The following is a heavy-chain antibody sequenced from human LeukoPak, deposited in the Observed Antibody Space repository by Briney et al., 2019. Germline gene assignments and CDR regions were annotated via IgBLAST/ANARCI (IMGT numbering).Heavy chain of an antibody. D-gene: IGHD6-13*01. CDR2: IYPGVSDA. CDR3: ARHESPSSSLDY. V-gene: IGHV5-51*01. J-gene: IGHJ4*02. CDR1: GYSFTSYW. Sequence: GESLKISCKGSGYSFTSYWIGWVRQMPGKGLEWMGIIYPGVSDARYSPSFQGQVTISVDKSINSAYLQWSSLKASDTAMYYCARHESPSSSLDYWGQGTLVTVSS.